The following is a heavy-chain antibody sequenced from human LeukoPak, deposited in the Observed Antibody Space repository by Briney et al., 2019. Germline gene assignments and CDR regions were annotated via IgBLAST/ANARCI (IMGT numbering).Heavy chain of an antibody. CDR3: ARVGIDYYDSS. V-gene: IGHV3-7*01. J-gene: IGHJ4*02. D-gene: IGHD3-22*01. CDR1: GYTLTNAW. Sequence: GGSLRLSCAASGYTLTNAWMNWVRQAPGKGLEWVANIKQDGSEKYYVDSVKGRFTISRDNAKNSLYLQMNSLRAEDTAVYYCARVGIDYYDSSWGQGTLVTVSS. CDR2: IKQDGSEK.